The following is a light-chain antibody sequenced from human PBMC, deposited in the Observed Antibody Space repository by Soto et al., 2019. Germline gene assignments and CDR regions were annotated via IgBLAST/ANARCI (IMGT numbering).Light chain of an antibody. CDR1: SSNIGTNT. J-gene: IGLJ2*01. V-gene: IGLV1-44*01. CDR3: AAWDGSLNGVL. CDR2: TNN. Sequence: QSVLTQPPSASGTPGQRVTISCSGSSSNIGTNTVNWYQQLPGTAPTLLIYTNNQRPSGVPDRFSGSKSGTSASLAISGLQSEDEAEYYCAAWDGSLNGVLFGGVTKLTVL.